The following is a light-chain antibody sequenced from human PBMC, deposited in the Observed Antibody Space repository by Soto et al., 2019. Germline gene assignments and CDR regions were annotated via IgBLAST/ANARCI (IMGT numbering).Light chain of an antibody. J-gene: IGKJ1*01. Sequence: EIVLTQSPGTLSLSPGERATLSCRASQSVSSSYLAWYQQKPGQAPRLLIYGASSRATGVPDRFSGSGSGTAFNLTISRLEPEDFAVYYLQQYGSSLTWTFGQGTKVEIK. V-gene: IGKV3-20*01. CDR2: GAS. CDR3: QQYGSSLTWT. CDR1: QSVSSSY.